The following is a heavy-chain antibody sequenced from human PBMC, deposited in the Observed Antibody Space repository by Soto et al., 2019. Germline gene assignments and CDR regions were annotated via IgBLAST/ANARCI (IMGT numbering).Heavy chain of an antibody. J-gene: IGHJ6*02. V-gene: IGHV3-30*18. CDR2: ISSDGSNK. D-gene: IGHD2-15*01. Sequence: QVQLVESGGGVVQPGRSLRLSCAASGFTFSSYGMHWVRQAPGKGLEWVAVISSDGSNKYYGDSVKGRFTISRDNSKNTLDVQMNSLRAEDTAVYYCAKEGRYCSGGSCYSRYPYGMDVWGQGTTVTVSS. CDR1: GFTFSSYG. CDR3: AKEGRYCSGGSCYSRYPYGMDV.